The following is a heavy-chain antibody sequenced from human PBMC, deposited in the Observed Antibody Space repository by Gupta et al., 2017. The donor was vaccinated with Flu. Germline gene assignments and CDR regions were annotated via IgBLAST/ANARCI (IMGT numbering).Heavy chain of an antibody. CDR3: ARDHGDGYTVAG. Sequence: VSGASITSGHNFWNWIRQSPGKGLEWIGNIYYSGTNDYNPSLKSRVAMSLDMSKNPLSLKLTSVTGADTAIYYCARDHGDGYTVAGGGQGTLVTVSS. CDR2: IYYSGTN. D-gene: IGHD5-12*01. V-gene: IGHV4-30-4*01. CDR1: GASITSGHNF. J-gene: IGHJ4*02.